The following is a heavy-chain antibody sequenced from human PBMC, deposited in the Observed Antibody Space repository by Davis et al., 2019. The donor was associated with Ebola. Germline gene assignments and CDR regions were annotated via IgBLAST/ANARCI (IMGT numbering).Heavy chain of an antibody. CDR3: ARESASQQLVFDY. J-gene: IGHJ4*02. CDR1: GYTFTGYY. D-gene: IGHD6-13*01. CDR2: INPNSGGT. V-gene: IGHV1-2*04. Sequence: ASVKVSCKASGYTFTGYYMHWVRQAPGQGLEWMGWINPNSGGTNYAQKFQGWVTMTRDTSISTAYMELSRLRSDDTAVYYCARESASQQLVFDYWGQGTLVTVSS.